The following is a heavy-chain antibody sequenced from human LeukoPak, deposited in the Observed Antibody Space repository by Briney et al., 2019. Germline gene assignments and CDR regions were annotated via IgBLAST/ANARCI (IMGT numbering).Heavy chain of an antibody. J-gene: IGHJ4*02. CDR1: GFTFSSYG. CDR3: AKQGPNYYDSSGYRYYFDY. D-gene: IGHD3-22*01. CDR2: ISYDGSNK. V-gene: IGHV3-30*18. Sequence: GRSLRLSCAASGFTFSSYGMHWVRQAPGKGLEWVAVISYDGSNKYYADSVKGRFTISRDNSKNTLYLQMNSLRAEDTAVYYCAKQGPNYYDSSGYRYYFDYWGQGTLVTVSS.